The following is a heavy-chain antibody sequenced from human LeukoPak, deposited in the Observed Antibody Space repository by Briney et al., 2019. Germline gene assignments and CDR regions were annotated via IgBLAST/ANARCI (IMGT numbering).Heavy chain of an antibody. CDR2: ISWNSGSI. V-gene: IGHV3-9*03. CDR1: GFTFDDYA. J-gene: IGHJ6*03. Sequence: PGRSLRLSCAASGFTFDDYAMHWVRQAPGKGQEWVSGISWNSGSIGYADSVKGRFTISRDNAKNSLYLQMNSLRAEDMALYYCAKGYYDFWSDWDYMDVWGKGTTVTVSS. D-gene: IGHD3-3*01. CDR3: AKGYYDFWSDWDYMDV.